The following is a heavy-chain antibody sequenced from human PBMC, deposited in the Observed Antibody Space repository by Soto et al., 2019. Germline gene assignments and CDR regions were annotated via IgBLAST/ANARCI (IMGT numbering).Heavy chain of an antibody. Sequence: GGSLRLSCAASGFIFSSYGMSWVRQAPGKGLEWGAAINAGDSATNYADSVKGRFTISRDNSKNTLFLDMNSLRAEDTAVYYCAKASFSSWPHYYDYWGQGTLVTVSS. CDR1: GFIFSSYG. CDR3: AKASFSSWPHYYDY. V-gene: IGHV3-23*01. CDR2: INAGDSAT. D-gene: IGHD6-13*01. J-gene: IGHJ4*02.